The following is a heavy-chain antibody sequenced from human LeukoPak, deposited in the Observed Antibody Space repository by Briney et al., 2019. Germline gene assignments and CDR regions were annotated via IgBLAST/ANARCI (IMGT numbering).Heavy chain of an antibody. V-gene: IGHV3-73*01. CDR3: TRQGSSSSGRWEIS. CDR2: IRSKANSYAT. D-gene: IGHD6-13*01. J-gene: IGHJ5*02. CDR1: GFTFSGSA. Sequence: PGGSLRLSCAASGFTFSGSAMHWVRQASGKGLEWVGRIRSKANSYATAYAASVKGRFTISRDDSKNTAYLQMNSLKTEDTAVYYCTRQGSSSSGRWEISWGQGTLVTVSS.